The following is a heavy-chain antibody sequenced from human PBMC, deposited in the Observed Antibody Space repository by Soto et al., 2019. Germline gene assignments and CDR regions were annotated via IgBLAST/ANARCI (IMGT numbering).Heavy chain of an antibody. Sequence: QVQLVESGGGVVQPGRSLRLSCAASGFTFSSYAMHWVRQAPGKGLEWVAVISYDGSNKYHADSVKGRFTISRDNSKNTLYLQLNGLRAEDTAVYYCAREFGITVTPSFDYRGQGTLVAVSS. V-gene: IGHV3-30-3*01. D-gene: IGHD4-17*01. CDR1: GFTFSSYA. J-gene: IGHJ4*02. CDR2: ISYDGSNK. CDR3: AREFGITVTPSFDY.